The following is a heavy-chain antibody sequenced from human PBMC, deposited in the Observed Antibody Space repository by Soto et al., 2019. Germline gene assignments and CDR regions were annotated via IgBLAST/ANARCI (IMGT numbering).Heavy chain of an antibody. D-gene: IGHD6-6*01. J-gene: IGHJ6*02. Sequence: EVQLVESGGGLVQPGGSLRLSCAASGFTFSSYSMNWVRQAPGKGLEWVSYISSSSSTIYYADSVKGRFTISRDNAKNSLYLQMNSLRDEDTAVYYCERPEYSSSSYGMDVWGQGNTVTVSS. CDR2: ISSSSSTI. CDR1: GFTFSSYS. CDR3: ERPEYSSSSYGMDV. V-gene: IGHV3-48*02.